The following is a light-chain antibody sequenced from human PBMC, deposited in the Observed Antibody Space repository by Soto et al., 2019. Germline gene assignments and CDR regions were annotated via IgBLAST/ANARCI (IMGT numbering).Light chain of an antibody. CDR3: ATWDDSLTGVV. CDR1: SSNIGTNY. Sequence: QAVVTQPPSASGTPGQRVSISCSGSSSNIGTNYVYWYQKLPGAAPKLLMYSNNERPSGVPDRFSGSKSGTSASLAISGLRSEDEADYYCATWDDSLTGVVFGGGTQLTVL. J-gene: IGLJ2*01. V-gene: IGLV1-47*02. CDR2: SNN.